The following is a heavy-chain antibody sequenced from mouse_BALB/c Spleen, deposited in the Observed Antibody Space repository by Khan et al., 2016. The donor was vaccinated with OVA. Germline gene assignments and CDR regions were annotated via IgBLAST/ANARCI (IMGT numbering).Heavy chain of an antibody. CDR2: ISTYSGNT. CDR1: GYTFTDYS. CDR3: ARPCKSRGYFDV. V-gene: IGHV1S137*01. Sequence: QVQLKQSGPELVRPGVSVKISCKGSGYTFTDYSMHWVKQSPEKSLEWIGVISTYSGNTNYNQKFKGKATITVDKSSSTAYMELARLTSEDTDIYYCARPCKSRGYFDVWGAGNTVTVSS. J-gene: IGHJ1*01.